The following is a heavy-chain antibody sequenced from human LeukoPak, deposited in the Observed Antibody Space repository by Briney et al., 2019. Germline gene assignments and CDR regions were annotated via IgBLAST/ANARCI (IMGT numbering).Heavy chain of an antibody. CDR2: INPSGGSI. D-gene: IGHD6-13*01. Sequence: ASVKVSCKASGYSFTTYYMHWVRQAPGQGLEWMGIINPSGGSISYAQKFQGRVTITADKSTSTAYMELSSLRSEDTAVYYCARDPIAAAGTPLDYWGQGTLVTVSS. CDR3: ARDPIAAAGTPLDY. V-gene: IGHV1-46*01. CDR1: GYSFTTYY. J-gene: IGHJ4*02.